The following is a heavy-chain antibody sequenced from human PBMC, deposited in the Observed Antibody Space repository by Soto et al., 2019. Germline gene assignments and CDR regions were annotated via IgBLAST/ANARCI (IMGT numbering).Heavy chain of an antibody. J-gene: IGHJ4*02. V-gene: IGHV4-59*01. D-gene: IGHD5-12*01. CDR1: GGSISSYY. Sequence: PSETLSLTCTVSGGSISSYYWSWIRQPPGKGLEWIGYIYYSGSTNYNPSLKSRVTISVDTSKKQSFLKVTSVTAADTAVFYCGGEGGVGGGYISWGQGTLVTVSS. CDR2: IYYSGST. CDR3: GGEGGVGGGYIS.